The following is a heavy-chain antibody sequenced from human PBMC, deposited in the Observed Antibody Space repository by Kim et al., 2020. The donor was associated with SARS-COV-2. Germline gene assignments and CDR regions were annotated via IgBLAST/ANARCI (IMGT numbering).Heavy chain of an antibody. Sequence: ASVKVSCKASGYTFTSYGISWVRQAPGQGLEWMGWISAYNGNTNYAQKLQGRVTMTTDTSTSTAYMELRSLRSDDTAVYYCARDFMVWNCSSTSCLVLRLYYYYGMDVWGQGTTVTVSS. D-gene: IGHD2-2*01. V-gene: IGHV1-18*01. J-gene: IGHJ6*02. CDR1: GYTFTSYG. CDR3: ARDFMVWNCSSTSCLVLRLYYYYGMDV. CDR2: ISAYNGNT.